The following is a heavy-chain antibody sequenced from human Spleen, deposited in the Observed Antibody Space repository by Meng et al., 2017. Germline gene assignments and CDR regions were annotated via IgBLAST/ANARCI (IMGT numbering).Heavy chain of an antibody. CDR2: ISAYNGNT. J-gene: IGHJ4*02. Sequence: QLQLLQSRAEVMNPGASWCVSCKAAGYTFTSYGISWVRQAPGQGLEWMGWISAYNGNTNYAQTLQGRVTMTTDTSTSTAYMELRSLRFDDTAVYYCARVVLALDYWGQGTLVTVSS. V-gene: IGHV1-18*01. CDR3: ARVVLALDY. CDR1: GYTFTSYG.